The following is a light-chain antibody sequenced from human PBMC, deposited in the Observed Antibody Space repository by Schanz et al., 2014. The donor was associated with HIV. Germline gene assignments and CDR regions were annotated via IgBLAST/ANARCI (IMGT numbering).Light chain of an antibody. CDR1: TSNIGAGYD. Sequence: QSVLTQPPSVSGAPGQRVTISCTGNTSNIGAGYDVHWYLQLPGSAPKLLIYGNNNRPSGVPDRFSGSKSGTSASLAISGLQSEDEADYYCCSYAGSSTLVFGGGTKLTVL. V-gene: IGLV1-40*01. CDR2: GNN. J-gene: IGLJ3*02. CDR3: CSYAGSSTLV.